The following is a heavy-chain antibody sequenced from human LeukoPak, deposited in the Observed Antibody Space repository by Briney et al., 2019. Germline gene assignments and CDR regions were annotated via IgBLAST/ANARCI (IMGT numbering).Heavy chain of an antibody. V-gene: IGHV3-21*01. Sequence: GGSLRLSCAASGFTFSSYSMNWVRQAPGKGLEWVSSISSSSSYIYYADSVKGRFTISRDNAKNSLYLQMNSLRAEDTAVYYCARVHSGYVWYFDYWGQGTLVTVSS. CDR1: GFTFSSYS. D-gene: IGHD5-12*01. CDR2: ISSSSSYI. CDR3: ARVHSGYVWYFDY. J-gene: IGHJ4*02.